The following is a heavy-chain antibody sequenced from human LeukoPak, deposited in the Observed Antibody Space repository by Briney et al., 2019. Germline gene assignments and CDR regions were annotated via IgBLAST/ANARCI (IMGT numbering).Heavy chain of an antibody. CDR1: SGSINSYY. CDR2: IHYSGST. D-gene: IGHD2-21*01. V-gene: IGHV4-59*13. J-gene: IGHJ6*02. CDR3: AGDLRVATYNYYYGMDV. Sequence: SETLSLTCTVSSGSINSYYWGWIRQPPGKGLEWIGCIHYSGSTNYNPSLKSRITMSIDKSKKQFSLKMTSVTAADTAVYYCAGDLRVATYNYYYGMDVWGQGTTVTASS.